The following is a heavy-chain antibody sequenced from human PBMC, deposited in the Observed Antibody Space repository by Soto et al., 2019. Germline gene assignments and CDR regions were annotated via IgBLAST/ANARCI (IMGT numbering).Heavy chain of an antibody. CDR1: GGSISSSNW. J-gene: IGHJ4*02. V-gene: IGHV4-4*02. D-gene: IGHD3-22*01. Sequence: SETLSLTCAVSGGSISSSNWWSWVRQPPGKGLEWIGEIYHSGSTNYNPSLKSRVTISVDKSKNQFSLKLSSVTAADTAVYYCAISPRDYYYDSSDYWGQGTLVTVSS. CDR3: AISPRDYYYDSSDY. CDR2: IYHSGST.